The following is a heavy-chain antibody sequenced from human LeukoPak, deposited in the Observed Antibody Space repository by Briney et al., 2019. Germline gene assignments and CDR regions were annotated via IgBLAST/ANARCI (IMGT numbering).Heavy chain of an antibody. Sequence: PGGSLRLSCAASGITFSSYAMHWVRQAPGKGLEWVALISYDGSTRDYVDSEKGRFTTSRDNSINTLYLQMNSLRPEDTAVYYCARAPYSSGWYYFDYWGQGTLVTVSS. D-gene: IGHD6-19*01. CDR1: GITFSSYA. J-gene: IGHJ4*02. V-gene: IGHV3-30*04. CDR3: ARAPYSSGWYYFDY. CDR2: ISYDGSTR.